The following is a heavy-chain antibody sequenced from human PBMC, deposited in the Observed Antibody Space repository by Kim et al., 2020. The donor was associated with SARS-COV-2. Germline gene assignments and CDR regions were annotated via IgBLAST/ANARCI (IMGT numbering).Heavy chain of an antibody. D-gene: IGHD1-26*01. CDR3: ARGSPTTGFDY. CDR1: GGSISSSSYY. V-gene: IGHV4-39*07. CDR2: IYYSGST. J-gene: IGHJ4*02. Sequence: SETLSLTCTVSGGSISSSSYYWGWIRQPPGKGLEWIGSIYYSGSTYYNPSLKSRVTISVDTSKNQFSLKLSSVTAADTAVYYCARGSPTTGFDYWGQGTL.